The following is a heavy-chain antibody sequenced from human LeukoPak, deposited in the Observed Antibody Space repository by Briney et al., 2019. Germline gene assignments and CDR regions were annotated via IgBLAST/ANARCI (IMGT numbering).Heavy chain of an antibody. J-gene: IGHJ4*02. CDR3: SRESGPFCPFGY. Sequence: SGTLSLTCGVSGGSISGTNWWSWVRQPPGQGLEWIGEISLAGQTNYNPSLNGRVTMSLDKSSNQLSLHLTSVTAADTATYFCSRESGPFCPFGYWGQGALVTVSS. CDR1: GGSISGTNW. V-gene: IGHV4-4*02. CDR2: ISLAGQT. D-gene: IGHD1-26*01.